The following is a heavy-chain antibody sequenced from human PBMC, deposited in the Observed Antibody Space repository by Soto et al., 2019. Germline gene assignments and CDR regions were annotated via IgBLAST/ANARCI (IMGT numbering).Heavy chain of an antibody. CDR1: GFTFDDYA. V-gene: IGHV3-9*01. CDR3: AKDVDPAVAGGGFDF. Sequence: EVHLVESGGGLVQPGRSLRLSCAASGFTFDDYAMHWVRQAPGKGLEWVSGISWHGDSIGYADSVKGRFIISRDNAKGFVHLQMNSLRAEDTALYYCAKDVDPAVAGGGFDFWGQGTLVTVSS. D-gene: IGHD6-19*01. CDR2: ISWHGDSI. J-gene: IGHJ4*02.